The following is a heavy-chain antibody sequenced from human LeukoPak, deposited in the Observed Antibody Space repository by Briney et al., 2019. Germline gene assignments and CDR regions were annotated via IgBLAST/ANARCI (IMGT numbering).Heavy chain of an antibody. CDR2: MSYDGGNK. Sequence: GGSLRLSCAASGFTFNIYAMHWVRQAPGKGLEWVAVMSYDGGNKYYADSVKGRFTISRDNSKNTLYLQMNSLRAEDTAVYYCARDGATYCSSTSCVRYYYMDVWGKGTTVTVSS. J-gene: IGHJ6*03. D-gene: IGHD2-2*01. V-gene: IGHV3-30-3*01. CDR1: GFTFNIYA. CDR3: ARDGATYCSSTSCVRYYYMDV.